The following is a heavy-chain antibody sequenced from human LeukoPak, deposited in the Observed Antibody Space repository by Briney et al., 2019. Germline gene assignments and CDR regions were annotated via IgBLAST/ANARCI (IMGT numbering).Heavy chain of an antibody. J-gene: IGHJ5*02. Sequence: SETLSLTCTVSGGSISSYYWSWIRQPPGKGLEWIGYIYYSGNTNYNPSLKSRVTISVDTSKNQFSLKLSSVTAADTAVYYCARDPSRSCAGGNCFSSWGQGTLVIVSP. CDR1: GGSISSYY. CDR2: IYYSGNT. V-gene: IGHV4-59*08. D-gene: IGHD2-15*01. CDR3: ARDPSRSCAGGNCFSS.